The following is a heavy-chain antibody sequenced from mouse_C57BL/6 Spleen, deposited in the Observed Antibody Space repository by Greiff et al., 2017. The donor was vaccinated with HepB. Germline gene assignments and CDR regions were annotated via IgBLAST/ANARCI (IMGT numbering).Heavy chain of an antibody. CDR2: IDPSDSYT. CDR1: GYTFTSYW. Sequence: VQLQQSGAELVKPGASVKLSCKASGYTFTSYWMQWVKQRPGQGLAWIGEIDPSDSYTNYNQKFKGKATLTVDTYSSPAHMQPNSLTSEDSAVYYCARMGHKQLRPLFDYWGQGNTLTVSS. CDR3: ARMGHKQLRPLFDY. J-gene: IGHJ2*01. V-gene: IGHV1-50*01. D-gene: IGHD3-2*02.